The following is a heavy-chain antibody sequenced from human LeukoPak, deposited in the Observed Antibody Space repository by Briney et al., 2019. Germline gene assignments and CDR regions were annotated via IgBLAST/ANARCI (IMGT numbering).Heavy chain of an antibody. CDR2: ISAYNGNT. Sequence: ASVKVSCKASGYTFTSYGISWVRQAPGQGLEWMGWISAYNGNTNYAQKLQGRVTMTTDTSTSTAYLELRSLRSDDTAVYYRARGDIAVAGTRGDAFDIWGQGTMVTVSS. CDR1: GYTFTSYG. V-gene: IGHV1-18*01. CDR3: ARGDIAVAGTRGDAFDI. J-gene: IGHJ3*02. D-gene: IGHD6-19*01.